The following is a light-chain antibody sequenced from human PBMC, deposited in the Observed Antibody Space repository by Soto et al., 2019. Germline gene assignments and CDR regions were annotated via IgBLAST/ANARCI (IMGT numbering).Light chain of an antibody. V-gene: IGLV2-14*01. CDR1: SSDVGGYNY. CDR2: DVS. CDR3: SSNTSSSTLG. J-gene: IGLJ1*01. Sequence: QSALTQPASVSGSPGQSITISCTGTSSDVGGYNYVSWYQQHPGKAPKLMIYDVSNRPSGVSNRFSGSKSGNTASLTISGLQAEDEADYYCSSNTSSSTLGFGTGTKVTVL.